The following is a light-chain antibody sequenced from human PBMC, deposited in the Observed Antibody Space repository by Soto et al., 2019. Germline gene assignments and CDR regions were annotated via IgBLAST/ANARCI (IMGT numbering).Light chain of an antibody. CDR3: QSADISGPYV. Sequence: SYELTQPPSVSVSPGQTARINCSGDALAKQYAYWYQQKPGHAPVLVIYKDSERPSGIPERFSGSSSGTTVTLTISGVQAEDEADYYCQSADISGPYVFGIGTKLTVL. CDR2: KDS. J-gene: IGLJ1*01. CDR1: ALAKQY. V-gene: IGLV3-25*03.